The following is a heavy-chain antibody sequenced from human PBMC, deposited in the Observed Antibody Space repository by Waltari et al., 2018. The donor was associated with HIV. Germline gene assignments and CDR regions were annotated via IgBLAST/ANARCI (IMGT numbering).Heavy chain of an antibody. CDR1: GGSFTSYS. CDR3: ASARETMGVDFDF. D-gene: IGHD3-10*01. J-gene: IGHJ4*02. CDR2: VIPMAGKA. V-gene: IGHV1-69*02. Sequence: QVQLVQSGAEVWTPGSSVKVSCKASGGSFTSYSIHWVRQAPGQGLEWMGRVIPMAGKAMKAQKFQDRVTISAEKSTTTAYMELTSLRTEDTAVYYGASARETMGVDFDFWGQGTLVTVSS.